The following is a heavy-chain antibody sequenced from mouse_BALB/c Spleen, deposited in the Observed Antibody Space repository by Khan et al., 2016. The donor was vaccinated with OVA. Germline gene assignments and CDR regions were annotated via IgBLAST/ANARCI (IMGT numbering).Heavy chain of an antibody. D-gene: IGHD1-2*01. CDR1: GYTFTNYG. V-gene: IGHV9-3-1*01. Sequence: QIQLVQSGPELKKPGETVKISCKASGYTFTNYGMNWVKQAPGKGLKWMGWINTYTGEPTYADYFKGRFACSLETSASTAYLQINNLKKEDTATYCYESEVGYLYAMDYWGQGTSVTVSS. J-gene: IGHJ4*01. CDR3: ESEVGYLYAMDY. CDR2: INTYTGEP.